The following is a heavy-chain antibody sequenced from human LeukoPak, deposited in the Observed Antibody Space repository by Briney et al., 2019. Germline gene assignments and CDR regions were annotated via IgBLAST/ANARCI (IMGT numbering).Heavy chain of an antibody. V-gene: IGHV3-53*01. D-gene: IGHD5-18*01. Sequence: GGSLRLSCAVSGFTLSSNYMTWVRQAPGKGLEWVSVIYSGGSIYYSDSVKGRFTISTHISKNTVHLQLNSLRAEDTAVYYCASGKETSMAQGYWGQGTLVTVSS. CDR1: GFTLSSNY. J-gene: IGHJ4*02. CDR3: ASGKETSMAQGY. CDR2: IYSGGSI.